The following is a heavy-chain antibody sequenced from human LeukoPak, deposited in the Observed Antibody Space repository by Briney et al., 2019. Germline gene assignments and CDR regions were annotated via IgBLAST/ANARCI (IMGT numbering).Heavy chain of an antibody. CDR3: AKDIGDYRAFDM. D-gene: IGHD2-21*02. J-gene: IGHJ3*02. CDR1: GFTFDDYA. CDR2: ISWNSGKI. Sequence: GRSLRLSCAASGFTFDDYAMHWVRQAPGKGLERVSGISWNSGKIAYADSVKGRFTISRDNAKSSLYLQMNSLRAEDMALYYCAKDIGDYRAFDMWGQGTMVTVSS. V-gene: IGHV3-9*03.